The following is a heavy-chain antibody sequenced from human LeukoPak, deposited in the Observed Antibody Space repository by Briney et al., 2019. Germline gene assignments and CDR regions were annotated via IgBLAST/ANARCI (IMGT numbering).Heavy chain of an antibody. V-gene: IGHV3-7*01. J-gene: IGHJ4*02. CDR3: AREVCSGGSCRLDY. D-gene: IGHD2-15*01. CDR1: GFTFSSYW. CDR2: IKQDGSEK. Sequence: GGSLRLSCAASGFTFSSYWMSWVRQAPGKGLEWVANIKQDGSEKYYVDSVKGRFTISRDNAKNSLYLQMNSLRAEDTAVYYCAREVCSGGSCRLDYWGQGTLVTVSS.